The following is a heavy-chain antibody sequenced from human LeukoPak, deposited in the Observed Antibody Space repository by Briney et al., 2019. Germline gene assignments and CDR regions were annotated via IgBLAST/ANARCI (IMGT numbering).Heavy chain of an antibody. V-gene: IGHV3-23*01. CDR3: AKGPRYSGSYFDY. J-gene: IGHJ4*02. D-gene: IGHD1-26*01. CDR1: GFTFSSYG. CDR2: ISGSGGST. Sequence: GGSLRLSCAASGFTFSSYGMSWVRRAPGKRLEWVSAISGSGGSTYYADSVKGRFTISRDNSKNTLYLQMNSLRAEDTAVYYCAKGPRYSGSYFDYWGQGTLVTVSS.